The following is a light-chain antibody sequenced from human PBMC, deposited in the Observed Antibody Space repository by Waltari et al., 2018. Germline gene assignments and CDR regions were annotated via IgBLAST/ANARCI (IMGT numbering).Light chain of an antibody. CDR2: VGS. CDR1: SRDVGNYNL. Sequence: QSALTQPASVSGSPGQSITISCIGTSRDVGNYNLVSWYQQYPGKAPKLMIYVGSKRPSGVSNRVAGSKYGTPASLTIAGLQAEDEADYHCCSYAGSTTLVFGGGTKLTVL. V-gene: IGLV2-23*01. J-gene: IGLJ2*01. CDR3: CSYAGSTTLV.